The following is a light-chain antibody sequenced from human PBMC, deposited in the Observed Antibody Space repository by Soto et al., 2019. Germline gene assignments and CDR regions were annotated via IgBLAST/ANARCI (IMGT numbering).Light chain of an antibody. CDR1: QSINSTY. J-gene: IGKJ1*01. CDR3: QQYCSSPWA. V-gene: IGKV3-20*01. CDR2: GAT. Sequence: EIVLTQSPGTLPLSPGERATLSCRASQSINSTYLAWYQQKTGQAPRLLIYGATSRATGIPDRLRGSGSGTDFTITISRLEPEDSAVYSCQQYCSSPWAFGQGTQVEIK.